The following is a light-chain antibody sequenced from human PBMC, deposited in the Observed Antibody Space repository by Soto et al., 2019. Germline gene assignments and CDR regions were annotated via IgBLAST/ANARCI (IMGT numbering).Light chain of an antibody. CDR2: DAS. CDR3: QHRYGFT. CDR1: HSADTY. V-gene: IGKV3-11*01. Sequence: EIVLTQSPATLSLSPGERTTLSCRASHSADTYLAWYQHKPGQAPRLLIHDASIRATGVPARFSGSGSGTDFTLTISILEPEDFAVYYCQHRYGFTFGPGTKVDIK. J-gene: IGKJ3*01.